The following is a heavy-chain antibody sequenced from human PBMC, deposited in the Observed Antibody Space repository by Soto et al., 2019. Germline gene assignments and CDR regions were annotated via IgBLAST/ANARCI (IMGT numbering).Heavy chain of an antibody. D-gene: IGHD3-16*01. J-gene: IGHJ3*02. V-gene: IGHV1-18*01. CDR3: ARVPQCLLNDAFDI. CDR1: GYTFTSYG. Sequence: ASVKVSCKASGYTFTSYGISWVRQAPGQGLEWMGWISAYNGNTNYAQKLQGRVTMTTDTSTSTAYMELRSLRSDDTAVYYCARVPQCLLNDAFDIWGQGTMVTVSS. CDR2: ISAYNGNT.